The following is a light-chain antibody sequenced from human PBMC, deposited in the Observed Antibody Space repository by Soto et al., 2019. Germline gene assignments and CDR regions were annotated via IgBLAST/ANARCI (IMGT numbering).Light chain of an antibody. Sequence: DIPMTQSPSSLSASVGDRVTITCRASQNIDRHLNWYQQKPGKAPKLLIYGAYSLQSGVPSGFRGSRSRTYFTINNTSQQPEHLSKYYFQQFYNTPRTFGQGNKVEMK. CDR1: QNIDRH. V-gene: IGKV1-39*01. J-gene: IGKJ1*01. CDR3: QQFYNTPRT. CDR2: GAY.